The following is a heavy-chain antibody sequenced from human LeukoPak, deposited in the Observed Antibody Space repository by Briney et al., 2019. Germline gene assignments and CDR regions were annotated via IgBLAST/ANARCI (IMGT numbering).Heavy chain of an antibody. D-gene: IGHD3-10*01. CDR3: ARNMVRGVIIRYYYGMYV. V-gene: IGHV1-3*01. CDR2: INAGNGNT. CDR1: GYTFTSYA. Sequence: GASVKVSCKASGYTFTSYAMHWVRQAPGQRLEWMGWINAGNGNTKYSQKFQGRVTITRDTSASTAYMELSSLRSEDTAVYYCARNMVRGVIIRYYYGMYVWGQGTTVTVSS. J-gene: IGHJ6*02.